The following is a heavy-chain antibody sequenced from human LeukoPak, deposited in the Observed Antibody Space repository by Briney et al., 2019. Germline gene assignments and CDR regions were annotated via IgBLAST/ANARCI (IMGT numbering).Heavy chain of an antibody. V-gene: IGHV1-3*01. CDR3: ARAPISGSSSWYGLPDEWFDP. CDR2: INAGNGNT. D-gene: IGHD6-13*01. Sequence: ASVKVSCKASGYTFTSYTMHWVRQAPGQRLEWMGWINAGNGNTKYSQKFQGRVTITRDTSASTAYMELSSLRSEDTAVYYCARAPISGSSSWYGLPDEWFDPWGQGTLVTVSS. CDR1: GYTFTSYT. J-gene: IGHJ5*02.